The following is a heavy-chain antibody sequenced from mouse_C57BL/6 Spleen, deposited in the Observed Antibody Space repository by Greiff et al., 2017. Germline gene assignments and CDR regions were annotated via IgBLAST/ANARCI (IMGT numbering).Heavy chain of an antibody. CDR3: TRRSYSNSYYFDY. CDR2: IDPSDSET. V-gene: IGHV1-52*01. J-gene: IGHJ2*01. D-gene: IGHD2-5*01. Sequence: VQLQQPGAELVRPGSSVKLSCKASGYTFTSYWMHWVKQRPIQGLEWIGNIDPSDSETHYNQKFKDKATLTVDKSSSTAYMQLSSLTSEDSAVYCCTRRSYSNSYYFDYWGQGTTLTVSS. CDR1: GYTFTSYW.